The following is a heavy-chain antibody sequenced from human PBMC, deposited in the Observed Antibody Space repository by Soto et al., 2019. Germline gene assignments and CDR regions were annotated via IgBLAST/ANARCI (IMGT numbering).Heavy chain of an antibody. CDR3: ARDQDSYGDYALDYYYYMDV. Sequence: GGSLRLSCAASGFTFSSYSMNWVRQAPGKGLEWVSYISSSSSTIYYADSVKGRFTISRDNAKNSLYLQMNSLRAEDTAVYYCARDQDSYGDYALDYYYYMDVWGKGTTVTVSS. CDR2: ISSSSSTI. J-gene: IGHJ6*03. V-gene: IGHV3-48*01. D-gene: IGHD4-17*01. CDR1: GFTFSSYS.